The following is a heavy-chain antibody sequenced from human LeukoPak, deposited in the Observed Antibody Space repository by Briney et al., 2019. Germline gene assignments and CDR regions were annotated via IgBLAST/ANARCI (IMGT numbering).Heavy chain of an antibody. V-gene: IGHV3-33*01. CDR1: GFTFSSYG. Sequence: GGSLRLSCAASGFTFSSYGMHWVRQAPGKGLEWVAVIWYDESNKYYADSAKGRFTISRDNSKNTLYLQMNSLRAEDTAVYYCAREGDYYDSSGRSYYFDYWGQGTLVTVSS. D-gene: IGHD3-22*01. CDR2: IWYDESNK. J-gene: IGHJ4*02. CDR3: AREGDYYDSSGRSYYFDY.